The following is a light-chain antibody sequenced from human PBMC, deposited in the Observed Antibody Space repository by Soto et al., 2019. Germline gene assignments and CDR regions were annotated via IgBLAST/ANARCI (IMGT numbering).Light chain of an antibody. Sequence: DIQMTQSPSTLSGSVGDRFTITCRASQTISSWLAWYQQKPGKAPKLLIYKASTLKSGVPSRFSGSGSGTEITLTISSLQPDDFATYYCQHYNSYSEAFGQGTKVDIK. CDR1: QTISSW. V-gene: IGKV1-5*03. CDR3: QHYNSYSEA. J-gene: IGKJ1*01. CDR2: KAS.